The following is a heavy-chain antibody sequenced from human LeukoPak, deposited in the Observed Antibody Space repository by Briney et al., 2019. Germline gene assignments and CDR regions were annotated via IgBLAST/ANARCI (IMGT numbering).Heavy chain of an antibody. CDR3: AKGGIHRGYYYYYMDV. V-gene: IGHV3-9*01. J-gene: IGHJ6*03. D-gene: IGHD6-13*01. CDR1: GFTFDDYA. CDR2: ISWNSGNI. Sequence: PGRSLRLSCAASGFTFDDYAMHWVRQAPGKGLEWVSGISWNSGNIGYADSVKGRFTISRDNAKNSLYLQMNSLRAEDTGLYYCAKGGIHRGYYYYYMDVWGKGTTVTISS.